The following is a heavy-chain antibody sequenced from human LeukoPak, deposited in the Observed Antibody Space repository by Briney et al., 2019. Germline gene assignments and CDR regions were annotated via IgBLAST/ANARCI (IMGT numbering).Heavy chain of an antibody. CDR1: GYSISSNNW. Sequence: SDTLSLTCAVSGYSISSNNWWAWIRQPPGKGLEWIGYIYYSGNTNYSPSLRNRVTISVDTSKDQFSLKLSSVTAADTAVYYCARGDYGVGYFHGMDVWGQGTTVTVSS. V-gene: IGHV4-28*03. J-gene: IGHJ6*02. CDR2: IYYSGNT. CDR3: ARGDYGVGYFHGMDV. D-gene: IGHD4-17*01.